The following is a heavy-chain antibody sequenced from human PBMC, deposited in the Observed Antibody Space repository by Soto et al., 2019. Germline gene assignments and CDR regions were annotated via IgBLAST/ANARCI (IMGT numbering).Heavy chain of an antibody. D-gene: IGHD1-26*01. J-gene: IGHJ4*02. CDR1: GGSISSGGYY. Sequence: SETLSLTCTVSGGSISSGGYYWSWIRQHPGKGLEWIGYIYYSGSTYYNPSLKSRVTISVDTSKNQFSLKLSSVTAADTAVYYCAREGARTPLRYWGQGTLVTVSS. CDR2: IYYSGST. CDR3: AREGARTPLRY. V-gene: IGHV4-31*03.